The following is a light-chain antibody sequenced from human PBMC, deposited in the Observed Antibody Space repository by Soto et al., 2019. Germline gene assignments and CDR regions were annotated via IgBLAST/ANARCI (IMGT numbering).Light chain of an antibody. J-gene: IGLJ1*01. CDR3: CSYAGSYTYV. V-gene: IGLV2-11*01. CDR2: DVT. Sequence: QSALTQPRSVSGSPGQSVAISCTGTSXDVGGYNYVSWYQQHPGKAPKLMIYDVTKRPSGVPDRFSASKSGNTASLTISGLQADDEADYYCCSYAGSYTYVFGTGTKGTVL. CDR1: SXDVGGYNY.